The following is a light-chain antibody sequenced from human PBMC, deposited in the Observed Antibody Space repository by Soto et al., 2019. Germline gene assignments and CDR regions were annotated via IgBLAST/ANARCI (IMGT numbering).Light chain of an antibody. V-gene: IGKV3-15*01. CDR1: QSVSSN. CDR2: VAS. CDR3: QQYNNWPVGFT. J-gene: IGKJ3*01. Sequence: EIVMTQSPATLSVSPGERATLSCRASQSVSSNLAWYQQKPGQAPRLLIYVASTRATGIPARFSGSGSGTEFTLTISILQSEDFAVYYCQQYNNWPVGFTFGPGTKVDIK.